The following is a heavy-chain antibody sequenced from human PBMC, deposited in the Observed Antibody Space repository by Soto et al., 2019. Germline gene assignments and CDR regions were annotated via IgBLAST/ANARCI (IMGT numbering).Heavy chain of an antibody. V-gene: IGHV3-72*01. Sequence: EVQLVESGGGLVQPGGSLRLSCAASGFTFSDHYMDWVRQAPGKGLEWVGRIRKEANSYTTEYATSVKGRFTISRDDSKNSLYRQMNSLTTEDTAVYYWTRLQNSNFDSWGQGTLVTVSS. CDR1: GFTFSDHY. CDR2: IRKEANSYTT. J-gene: IGHJ4*02. CDR3: TRLQNSNFDS.